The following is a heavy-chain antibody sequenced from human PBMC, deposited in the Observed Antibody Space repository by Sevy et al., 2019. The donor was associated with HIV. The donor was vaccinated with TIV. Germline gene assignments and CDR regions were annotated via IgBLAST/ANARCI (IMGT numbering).Heavy chain of an antibody. J-gene: IGHJ6*02. CDR2: ISYDGSNK. CDR3: ARASYCSSTSCSPEGDYYYGMDV. V-gene: IGHV3-30*04. D-gene: IGHD2-2*01. Sequence: GGSLRLSCAASGFTFSSYAMHWVRQAPGKGLEWVAVISYDGSNKYYADSVKGRFTISRDNSKNTMYLQMNSMIAEDTAVYYGARASYCSSTSCSPEGDYYYGMDVWGQGTTVTVSS. CDR1: GFTFSSYA.